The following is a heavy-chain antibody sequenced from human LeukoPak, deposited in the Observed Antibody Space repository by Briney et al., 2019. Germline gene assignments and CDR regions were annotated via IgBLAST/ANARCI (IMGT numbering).Heavy chain of an antibody. J-gene: IGHJ4*02. CDR2: INEDGSEK. Sequence: GGSLRLSCAASGFTFSGYWMSWVRQAPGKGLEWVANINEDGSEKYYVDSVKGRITISRDNAKNSLYLQMNSLRAEDTAVYYCARCTGGSDFWGQGTLVTVSS. CDR3: ARCTGGSDF. D-gene: IGHD1-1*01. CDR1: GFTFSGYW. V-gene: IGHV3-7*04.